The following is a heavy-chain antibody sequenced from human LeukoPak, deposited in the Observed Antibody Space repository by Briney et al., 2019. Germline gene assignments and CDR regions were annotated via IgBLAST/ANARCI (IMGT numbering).Heavy chain of an antibody. CDR3: ATGYSFDY. V-gene: IGHV5-51*01. CDR2: IYPGDSDT. J-gene: IGHJ4*02. D-gene: IGHD5-18*01. CDR1: GYSFSNYW. Sequence: GESLKISCKGSGYSFSNYWIAWVRQMPGKGLEWMGIIYPGDSDTRYSPSLQGQDTISADKSISTAYLQWSSLKASDTAMYYCATGYSFDYWGQGTLVTVSS.